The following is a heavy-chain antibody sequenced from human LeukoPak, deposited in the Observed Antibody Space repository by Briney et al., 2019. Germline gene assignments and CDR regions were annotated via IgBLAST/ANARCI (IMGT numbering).Heavy chain of an antibody. CDR2: IIPLLTLA. CDR1: GYTFTSYG. D-gene: IGHD5-12*01. J-gene: IGHJ4*02. Sequence: SVKVSCKASGYTFTSYGFTWVRQPPGQGLEWMGRIIPLLTLANYAQKFQDRVTITADKSTGTAYMELTSLRSEDTAVYYCATDLDSGSGNFDYWGQGTLVTVFS. CDR3: ATDLDSGSGNFDY. V-gene: IGHV1-69*04.